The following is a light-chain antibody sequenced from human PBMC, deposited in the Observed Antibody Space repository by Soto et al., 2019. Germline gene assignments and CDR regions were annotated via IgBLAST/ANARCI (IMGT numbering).Light chain of an antibody. CDR3: QQSYSTPYT. Sequence: DIQMTQSPSSLSASVGDRVTITCRASQSISSNLHWYQQKPGEAPKLLIYVASSLQSGVPSRFSGSESGTDYTLTISSLQPDDFATYYCQQSYSTPYTFGQGTKLEIK. V-gene: IGKV1-39*01. CDR1: QSISSN. CDR2: VAS. J-gene: IGKJ2*01.